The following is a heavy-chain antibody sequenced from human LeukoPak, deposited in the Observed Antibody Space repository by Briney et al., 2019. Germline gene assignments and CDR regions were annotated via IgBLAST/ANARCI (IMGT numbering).Heavy chain of an antibody. CDR2: ISSSGSTI. CDR3: ARGPSGYHNT. J-gene: IGHJ4*02. CDR1: GFTFSSYE. Sequence: GSLRLSCAASGFTFSSYEMNWVRQAPGKGLERVSYISSSGSTIYYADSVKGRFTISRDNSKNTLYLQMNSLRAEDTAVYYCARGPSGYHNTGGQGTLVTVSS. D-gene: IGHD5-12*01. V-gene: IGHV3-48*03.